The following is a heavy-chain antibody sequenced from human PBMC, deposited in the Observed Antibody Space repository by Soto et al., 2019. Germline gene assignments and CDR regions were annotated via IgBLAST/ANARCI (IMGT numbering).Heavy chain of an antibody. D-gene: IGHD2-8*01. CDR2: IWYDGSRT. CDR1: GFTFSTYG. CDR3: AREQIGVSGSTYDY. J-gene: IGHJ4*02. V-gene: IGHV3-33*01. Sequence: QVQLVQSGGGVVQPGTSLRLSCAASGFTFSTYGMQWVRESAGKGLDWVARIWYDGSRTHYAESVKGRFIISRDNCKNTQCLQMNSLRVECTAVYYCAREQIGVSGSTYDYWGQGTLVTVSS.